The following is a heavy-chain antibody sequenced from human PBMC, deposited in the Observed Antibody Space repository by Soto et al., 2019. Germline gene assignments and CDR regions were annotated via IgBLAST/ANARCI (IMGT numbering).Heavy chain of an antibody. CDR2: TSGSGGST. D-gene: IGHD2-15*01. CDR1: VIGGP. J-gene: IGHJ3*02. V-gene: IGHV3-23*01. Sequence: VIGGPRILIRQAPGKGLEWVSATSGSGGSTYYAASVKGRFTISRDNSKNTLYLQMNSLRAEDTAVYYCSKHIYAVTPGDPLDIGGQGTMVTVSS. CDR3: SKHIYAVTPGDPLDI.